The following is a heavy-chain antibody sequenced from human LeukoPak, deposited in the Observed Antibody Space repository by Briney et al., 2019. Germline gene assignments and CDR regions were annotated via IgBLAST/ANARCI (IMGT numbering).Heavy chain of an antibody. CDR2: IKHNGDDL. Sequence: QTGGSLRLSCAASGFTFISYWMAWVRQAPGKGLEWVANIKHNGDDLNYVDSVEDRFTISIDNAQNSLYLHMTSLRVEDTAVYYCARELRTFDSWGQGILVTVSS. J-gene: IGHJ4*02. V-gene: IGHV3-7*01. CDR1: GFTFISYW. CDR3: ARELRTFDS. D-gene: IGHD3-16*01.